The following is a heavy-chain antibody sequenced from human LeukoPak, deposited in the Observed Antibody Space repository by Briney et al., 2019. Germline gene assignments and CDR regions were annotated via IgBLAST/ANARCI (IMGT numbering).Heavy chain of an antibody. CDR2: ISVYNGYT. CDR3: AREGDCSSTSCYENWFDP. Sequence: GASVKVSCKASGYTFNSFGISWVRQAPGQGLEWMGWISVYNGYTKYAQKSQGRVTMTTDTSTSTAYMELRSLRSDDTAVYYCAREGDCSSTSCYENWFDPWGQGTLVTVSS. CDR1: GYTFNSFG. D-gene: IGHD2-2*01. V-gene: IGHV1-18*01. J-gene: IGHJ5*02.